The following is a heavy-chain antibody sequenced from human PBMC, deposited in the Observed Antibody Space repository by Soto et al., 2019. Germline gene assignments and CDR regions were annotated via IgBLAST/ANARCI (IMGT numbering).Heavy chain of an antibody. Sequence: QVQLVQSGAEVKKPGASVKVSCKASGYTFTSYGISWVRQAPGQGLEWMGWISAYNGNTNYAQKLQGRVTMTTDTSTSTAHIELRSLRSDDTAVYYCARASQDYDILTGYYGRFDYWGQGTLVTVSS. CDR1: GYTFTSYG. CDR3: ARASQDYDILTGYYGRFDY. J-gene: IGHJ4*02. D-gene: IGHD3-9*01. CDR2: ISAYNGNT. V-gene: IGHV1-18*04.